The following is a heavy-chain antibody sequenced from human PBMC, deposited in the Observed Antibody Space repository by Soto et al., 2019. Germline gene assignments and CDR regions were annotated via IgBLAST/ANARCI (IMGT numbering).Heavy chain of an antibody. V-gene: IGHV4-4*02. CDR3: ARDWGMTYYYDSSGYFDY. CDR1: GGSMRSSKW. J-gene: IGHJ4*02. CDR2: IYHSGST. Sequence: SETLALTCAVSGGSMRSSKWWSWVRQPPGKGLEWIGEIYHSGSTNYNPSLKSRVTISVDKSKNQFSLKLSSVTAADTAVYYCARDWGMTYYYDSSGYFDYWGQGTLVTVSS. D-gene: IGHD3-22*01.